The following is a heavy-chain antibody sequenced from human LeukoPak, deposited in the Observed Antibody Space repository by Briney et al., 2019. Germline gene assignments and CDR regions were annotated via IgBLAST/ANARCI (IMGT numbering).Heavy chain of an antibody. D-gene: IGHD1-1*01. Sequence: PGGSLRLSCAGSGFSFSSYGMHWVRQAPGKGLEWTAFIRSDGSNKYYADSVKGRFTISRDNSKNTLYLQMNSLRAEDTAVYYCARGRGTTLGYYYYMDVWGKGTTVTVSS. V-gene: IGHV3-30*02. CDR1: GFSFSSYG. CDR3: ARGRGTTLGYYYYMDV. CDR2: IRSDGSNK. J-gene: IGHJ6*03.